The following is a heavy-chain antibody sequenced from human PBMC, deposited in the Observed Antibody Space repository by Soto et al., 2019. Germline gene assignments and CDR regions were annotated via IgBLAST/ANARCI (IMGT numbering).Heavy chain of an antibody. CDR2: TRNKANNYIT. V-gene: IGHV3-72*01. Sequence: EVQLVESGGGLVQPGGSPRLSCAASGFTLSDHYMDWVRQAPGKGLEWLGRTRNKANNYITEYATSVKGRFTISRDDSKNSVYLQLNSLKSEDTAVYYCSRWTSGSPDCWGQGTLVTVSS. CDR3: SRWTSGSPDC. D-gene: IGHD1-26*01. CDR1: GFTLSDHY. J-gene: IGHJ4*02.